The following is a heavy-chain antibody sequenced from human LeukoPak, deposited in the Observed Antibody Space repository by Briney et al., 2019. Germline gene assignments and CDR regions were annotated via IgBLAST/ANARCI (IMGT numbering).Heavy chain of an antibody. CDR3: ARGSPKLDS. V-gene: IGHV4-34*01. Sequence: PSETLSLTCAVYGGSFSGYNWNWIRQTPGKGLEWIGEISHSGTTNYNPALKSRVAMSVDTSKNQISLRLMSVTAADTAVYYCARGSPKLDSWGQGTLVRVSS. J-gene: IGHJ5*01. CDR1: GGSFSGYN. CDR2: ISHSGTT.